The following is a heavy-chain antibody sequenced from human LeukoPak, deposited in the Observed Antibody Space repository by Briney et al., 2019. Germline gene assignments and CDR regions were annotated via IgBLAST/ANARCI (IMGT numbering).Heavy chain of an antibody. V-gene: IGHV4-4*07. D-gene: IGHD2-2*01. CDR1: GGSISSYY. Sequence: SETLSLTCTVSGGSISSYYWSWILQPAGKGLEWIGRIYTSGSTNYNPSLKSRVTMSVDTSKNQFSLKLSSVTAADTAVYYCARDRRYCSSTSCFSGFDYWGQGTLVTVSS. CDR2: IYTSGST. CDR3: ARDRRYCSSTSCFSGFDY. J-gene: IGHJ4*02.